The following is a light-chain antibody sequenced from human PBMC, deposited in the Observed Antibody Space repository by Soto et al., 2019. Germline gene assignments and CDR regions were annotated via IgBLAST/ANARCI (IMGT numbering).Light chain of an antibody. Sequence: DVQMTQSPSSLSASVGDRVTITCRASRDISSSLAWYQQKPGKVPKLLIYAASTLHAGVQSRFSGSGSGTCFTLTINSLQPEDVATYYCQKYNSAPNTFGQGTRVEIK. J-gene: IGKJ2*01. CDR3: QKYNSAPNT. CDR2: AAS. CDR1: RDISSS. V-gene: IGKV1-27*01.